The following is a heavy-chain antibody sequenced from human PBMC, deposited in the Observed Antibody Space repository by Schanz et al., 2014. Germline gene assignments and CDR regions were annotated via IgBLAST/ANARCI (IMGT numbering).Heavy chain of an antibody. D-gene: IGHD6-19*01. CDR3: ANAGSVWSTAGYYY. J-gene: IGHJ4*02. V-gene: IGHV3-11*01. CDR2: ISNSGTTI. Sequence: QVQLVESGGGLVKPGGSLRLSCAASGFTFSDYYMSWIRQAPGKGLEWVSYISNSGTTIYYADSEKGRFTISRDNAKNSLYLQIISLRAEDTAVYSFANAGSVWSTAGYYYWGQGTLVAVSS. CDR1: GFTFSDYY.